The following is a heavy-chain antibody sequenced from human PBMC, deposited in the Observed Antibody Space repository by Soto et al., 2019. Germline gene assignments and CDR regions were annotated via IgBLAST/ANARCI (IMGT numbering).Heavy chain of an antibody. D-gene: IGHD3-3*01. Sequence: SETLSLTCTGSGGSMSSSVYYWCWIRQPPGKGLAWIGSIYYSGSTYYNPSLKSRVTISVDTSKNQFSLKLSSVTAADTAVYYCASRYDFWSGYYNLAVWFAPWGQGTLVTVS. CDR3: ASRYDFWSGYYNLAVWFAP. J-gene: IGHJ5*02. CDR2: IYYSGST. V-gene: IGHV4-39*01. CDR1: GGSMSSSVYY.